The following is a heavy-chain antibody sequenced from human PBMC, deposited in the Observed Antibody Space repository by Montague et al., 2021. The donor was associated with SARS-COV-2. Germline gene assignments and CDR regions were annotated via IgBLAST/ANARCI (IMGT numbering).Heavy chain of an antibody. Sequence: SETLSLTCTLSGGSISTYYWNWIRQPPGKGLEWIGYIYYSGDTYYNPSLKSRATISVETSKNQLSLSLTSVTAADTAVYYCARGPFWSAAPDYWGQGILVTVSS. CDR1: GGSISTYY. CDR3: ARGPFWSAAPDY. J-gene: IGHJ4*02. D-gene: IGHD3-3*01. CDR2: IYYSGDT. V-gene: IGHV4-59*01.